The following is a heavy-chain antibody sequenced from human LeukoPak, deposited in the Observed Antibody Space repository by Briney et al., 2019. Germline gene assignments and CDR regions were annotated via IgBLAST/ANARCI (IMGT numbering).Heavy chain of an antibody. CDR3: ARGDPRSSSSSNWFDP. D-gene: IGHD6-6*01. V-gene: IGHV4-34*01. Sequence: SETLSLTCTVSGGSINNHYWSWIRQPPGKGLEWIGEINHSGSTNYNPSLKSRVTISVDTSKNQFSLKLSSVTAADTAVYYCARGDPRSSSSSNWFDPWGQGTLVTVSS. CDR1: GGSINNHY. J-gene: IGHJ5*02. CDR2: INHSGST.